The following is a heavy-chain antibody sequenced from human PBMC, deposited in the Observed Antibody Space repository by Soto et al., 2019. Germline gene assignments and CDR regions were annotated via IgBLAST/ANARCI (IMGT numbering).Heavy chain of an antibody. CDR1: GGSISSGVYY. V-gene: IGHV4-31*03. J-gene: IGHJ4*02. Sequence: QVQLQESGPGLVKPSQTLSLTCTVSGGSISSGVYYWNWLRQHPGKGLEWLGYISYSGSTYYNPALKIRLTMSLVTFKNHFSLRLSSLTAAETIVYYCARGTYPRDSGWYYRGQGTLVTVSS. D-gene: IGHD6-19*01. CDR2: ISYSGST. CDR3: ARGTYPRDSGWYY.